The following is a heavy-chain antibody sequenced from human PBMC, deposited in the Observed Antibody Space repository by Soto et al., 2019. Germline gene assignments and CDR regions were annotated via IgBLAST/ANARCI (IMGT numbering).Heavy chain of an antibody. CDR2: ISDSGGST. D-gene: IGHD3-10*01. CDR3: AKDGFSGSGKYYFDY. Sequence: EVQLLESGGGLVQPGGSLRLSCAASGFTFSNYAMNWVRQAPGKGLEWVSVISDSGGSTYYADSVKGRFTISRDNCKKTLYLHMNSLTAEDTAVYYCAKDGFSGSGKYYFDYWGQGTLVTVSS. V-gene: IGHV3-23*01. J-gene: IGHJ4*02. CDR1: GFTFSNYA.